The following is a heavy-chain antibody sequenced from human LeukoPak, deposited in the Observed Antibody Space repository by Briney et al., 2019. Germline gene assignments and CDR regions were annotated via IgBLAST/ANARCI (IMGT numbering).Heavy chain of an antibody. CDR1: GGSFSGYY. CDR2: INHSGRT. Sequence: SETLSLTCAVYGGSFSGYYWSWIRQPPGKGLEWIGEINHSGRTNYNPSLKSRVTISIDTSKNQFSLKLSSVTAADTAVYYCAGGPFISRYPRAYFDYWGQGTLVTVSS. CDR3: AGGPFISRYPRAYFDY. J-gene: IGHJ4*02. V-gene: IGHV4-34*01. D-gene: IGHD2-2*01.